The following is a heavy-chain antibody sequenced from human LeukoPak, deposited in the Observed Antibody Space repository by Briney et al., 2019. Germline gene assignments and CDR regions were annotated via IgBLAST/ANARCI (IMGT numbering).Heavy chain of an antibody. J-gene: IGHJ4*02. CDR3: ARARRTAAGTFDY. CDR1: GFTVSSNY. D-gene: IGHD6-13*01. V-gene: IGHV3-53*01. CDR2: IYSGGST. Sequence: GGSLRLSCAASGFTVSSNYMSWVRQAPGKGLEWVSVIYSGGSTYYADSVKGRFTISRDNSKNTLYLQMNSLRAEDTAVYYCARARRTAAGTFDYWGQGTLVTVSS.